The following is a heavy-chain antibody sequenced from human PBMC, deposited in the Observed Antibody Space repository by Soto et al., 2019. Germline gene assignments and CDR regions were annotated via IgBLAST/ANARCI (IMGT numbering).Heavy chain of an antibody. CDR1: GYSFTRYW. CDR2: IYPGDSDT. CDR3: ARIEAAARTFDY. V-gene: IGHV5-51*01. Sequence: GASLKISCNGSGYSFTRYWSGWVRQMPGKGLEWMGIIYPGDSDTRYSPSFQGQVTISADKSISTAYLQWSSLKASDTAMYYCARIEAAARTFDYWGQGTLLTVSS. D-gene: IGHD6-13*01. J-gene: IGHJ4*02.